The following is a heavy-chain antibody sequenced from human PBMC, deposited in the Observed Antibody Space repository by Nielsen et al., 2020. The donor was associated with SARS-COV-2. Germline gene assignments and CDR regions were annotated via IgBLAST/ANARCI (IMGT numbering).Heavy chain of an antibody. D-gene: IGHD3-3*01. Sequence: SCAASVYTFTDYYMSWIRQAPGKGLEWVSYTSSSSRDTNYADSVKGRFTISRDNAKNSLSLQMNSLRAEDTAVYYCARSTIFGVVHRAFDIWGQGTMVTVSS. J-gene: IGHJ3*02. V-gene: IGHV3-11*03. CDR2: TSSSSRDT. CDR1: VYTFTDYY. CDR3: ARSTIFGVVHRAFDI.